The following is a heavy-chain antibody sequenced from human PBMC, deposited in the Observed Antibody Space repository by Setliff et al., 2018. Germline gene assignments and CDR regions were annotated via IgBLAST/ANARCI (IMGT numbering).Heavy chain of an antibody. CDR1: GGSFA. CDR3: ARSAISGTTKKYYYYMDV. CDR2: TIPLLPLP. V-gene: IGHV1-69*10. D-gene: IGHD1-7*01. Sequence: RASVKVSCKASGGSFAITWVRQAPGQGLEWMGGTIPLLPLPNYAVKFQGRVRITADKSTNTAYMELSSLTYEDTAVYYCARSAISGTTKKYYYYMDVWGQGTTVTVSS. J-gene: IGHJ6*03.